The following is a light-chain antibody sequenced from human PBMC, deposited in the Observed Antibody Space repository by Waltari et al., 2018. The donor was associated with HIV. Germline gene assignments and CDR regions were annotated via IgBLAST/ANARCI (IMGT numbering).Light chain of an antibody. CDR2: EGN. Sequence: QSALTQPASVSGSPGQSITISCTGSSSDVGTYSLVSWYQHHPGKPPTLIIYEGNKRPSGSSNRFSGSKSGNTASLTISRLQAEDEADYYCTSYTSFSTVLFGGGTKLTVL. CDR3: TSYTSFSTVL. V-gene: IGLV2-14*02. CDR1: SSDVGTYSL. J-gene: IGLJ2*01.